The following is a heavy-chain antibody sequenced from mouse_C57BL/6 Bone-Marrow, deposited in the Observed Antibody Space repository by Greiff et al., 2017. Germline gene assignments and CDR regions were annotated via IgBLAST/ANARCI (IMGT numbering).Heavy chain of an antibody. J-gene: IGHJ3*01. CDR2: IYWDDDK. D-gene: IGHD1-1*01. CDR3: ARREDYGSSYSWFAY. V-gene: IGHV8-12*01. CDR1: GFSLSTSGMG. Sequence: QVQLKESGPGLLQSSQTLSLTCPFSGFSLSTSGMGVSWIRQPSGKGLEWLAHIYWDDDKRYNPSLKSRLTISKDTSRNPVFLKITSVDTADTATYYCARREDYGSSYSWFAYWGQGTLVTVSA.